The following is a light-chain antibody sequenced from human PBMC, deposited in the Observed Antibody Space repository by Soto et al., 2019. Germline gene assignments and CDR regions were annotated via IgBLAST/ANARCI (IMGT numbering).Light chain of an antibody. CDR3: QQLNSYPLT. CDR2: DAS. CDR1: QDISNY. V-gene: IGKV1-33*01. J-gene: IGKJ4*01. Sequence: DIQMTQSPSSLSASVGDRVTITCQASQDISNYLNWYQQKPGKAPKLLIYDASNLETGVPSRFSGSGSGTDFTLTISSLQPEDFATYYCQQLNSYPLTFGGGTRWIS.